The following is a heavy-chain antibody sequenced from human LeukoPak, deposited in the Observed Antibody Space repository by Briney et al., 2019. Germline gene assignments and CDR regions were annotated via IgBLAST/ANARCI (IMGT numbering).Heavy chain of an antibody. CDR3: AELGITMIGGV. CDR2: IKQDGGEK. Sequence: GGSLRLSCAASGFTFSSYWMSWVRQAPGQGLEWVASIKQDGGEKYYVDSVKGRFTISRDNAKNSLYLQMNSLRAEDTAVYYCAELGITMIGGVWGKGTTVTISS. D-gene: IGHD3-10*02. CDR1: GFTFSSYW. V-gene: IGHV3-7*01. J-gene: IGHJ6*04.